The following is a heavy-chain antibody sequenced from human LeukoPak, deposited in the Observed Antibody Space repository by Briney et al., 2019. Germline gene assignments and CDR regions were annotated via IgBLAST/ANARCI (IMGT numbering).Heavy chain of an antibody. D-gene: IGHD5-24*01. CDR3: ARDPTGYSRSDAFDI. J-gene: IGHJ3*02. CDR2: INHSGST. CDR1: GGSFSGYY. V-gene: IGHV4-34*01. Sequence: ASETLSLTCAVYGGSFSGYYWSWIRQPPGKGLEWIGEINHSGSTNYNPSLKSRVTITVDTSKNQFSLKLSSVTAADTAVYYCARDPTGYSRSDAFDIWGQGTMVTVSS.